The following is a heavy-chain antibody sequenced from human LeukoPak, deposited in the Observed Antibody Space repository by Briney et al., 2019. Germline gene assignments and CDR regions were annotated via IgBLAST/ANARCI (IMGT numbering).Heavy chain of an antibody. Sequence: TSETLSLTCTVSGASISSGGYFWSWIRQPPGKGLEWIGYIYHSGSTYYNPSLKSRVTISVDTSKNQFSLKLSSVTAADTAVYYCARRDRGYFDYWGQGTLVTVSS. CDR3: ARRDRGYFDY. D-gene: IGHD2-15*01. CDR2: IYHSGST. V-gene: IGHV4-30-2*01. J-gene: IGHJ4*02. CDR1: GASISSGGYF.